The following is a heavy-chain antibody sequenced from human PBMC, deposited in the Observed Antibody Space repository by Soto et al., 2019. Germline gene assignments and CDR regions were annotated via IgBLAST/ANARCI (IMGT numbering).Heavy chain of an antibody. D-gene: IGHD2-15*01. V-gene: IGHV1-3*01. CDR1: GYTFTRYT. CDR3: ARGIATGQLDP. Sequence: QVQLVQSGAEVKKPGASVKISCKASGYTFTRYTMNWVRQAPGQRLEWMGWINPDNSNTKSSQKFQDRVIITRDKSASTAYMDLSSLRSEVTAVYYCARGIATGQLDPWGQGTLVTVSS. CDR2: INPDNSNT. J-gene: IGHJ5*02.